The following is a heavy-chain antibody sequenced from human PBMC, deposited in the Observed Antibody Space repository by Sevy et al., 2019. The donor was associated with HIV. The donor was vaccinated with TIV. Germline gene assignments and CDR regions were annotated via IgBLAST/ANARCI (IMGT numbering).Heavy chain of an antibody. CDR2: IYCNGHI. J-gene: IGHJ4*02. D-gene: IGHD1-26*01. Sequence: SETLSLTCTVSGGSITSLYWNWIRQPPGKGLEWIANIYCNGHINSNPSLKSRVTLSLDTSKNQFSLRLSSVTAADTAMYYCAGENAWGRGYSWGQGTLVTVSS. CDR3: AGENAWGRGYS. V-gene: IGHV4-59*08. CDR1: GGSITSLY.